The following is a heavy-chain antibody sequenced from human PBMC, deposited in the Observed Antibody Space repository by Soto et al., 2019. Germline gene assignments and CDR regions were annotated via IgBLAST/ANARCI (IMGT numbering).Heavy chain of an antibody. CDR3: ATREYNWNYAGTEDAFDI. D-gene: IGHD1-7*01. J-gene: IGHJ3*02. Sequence: QVQLQESGPGLVKPSETLSLTCTVSGGSISSYYWSWIRQPAGKGLEWIGRIYTSGSTNYNHSLKSRVTMSVDTSKNQFSLKLSYVTAADTALYYCATREYNWNYAGTEDAFDIWGQGTMVTVSS. CDR2: IYTSGST. CDR1: GGSISSYY. V-gene: IGHV4-4*07.